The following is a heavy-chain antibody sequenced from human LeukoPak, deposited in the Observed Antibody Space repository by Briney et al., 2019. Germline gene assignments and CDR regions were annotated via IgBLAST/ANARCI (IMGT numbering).Heavy chain of an antibody. Sequence: ASVKVSCKASGYTFTSYYMHWVRQAPGQGLEWMGIINPSGGSTSYAQKFQGRVTMTRDMSTSTVYMELSSLRSEDTAAYYCARDGVGGYSSRAGFFDYWGQGTLVTVSS. CDR2: INPSGGST. D-gene: IGHD6-13*01. CDR1: GYTFTSYY. J-gene: IGHJ4*02. CDR3: ARDGVGGYSSRAGFFDY. V-gene: IGHV1-46*01.